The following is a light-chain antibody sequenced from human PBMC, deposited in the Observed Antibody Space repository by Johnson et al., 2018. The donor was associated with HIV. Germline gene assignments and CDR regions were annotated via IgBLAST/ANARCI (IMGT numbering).Light chain of an antibody. V-gene: IGLV1-51*01. CDR2: YNN. Sequence: QSALTHPPSVSAAPGQKASISCPGSSSNIGNHYVFWYQQLPVTDPTLLIYYNNQRPSGIPDRFTASKSGTAVTLFITGLQTGDESDYYCGSLDCSLSAYVFCTGTMLTVL. CDR3: GSLDCSLSAYV. CDR1: SSNIGNHY. J-gene: IGLJ1*01.